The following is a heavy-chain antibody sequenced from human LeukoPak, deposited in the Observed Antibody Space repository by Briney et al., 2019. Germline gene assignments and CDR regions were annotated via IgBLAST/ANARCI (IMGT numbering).Heavy chain of an antibody. CDR3: AGGTFRYDSSGYYPDAFDI. CDR2: VFPIFGTA. D-gene: IGHD3-22*01. V-gene: IGHV1-69*13. J-gene: IGHJ3*02. CDR1: GGTFSSYA. Sequence: GASVTVSRTASGGTFSSYAISWVRHAPGQGVEWVGGVFPIFGTANYAQKFQGKVTITEVESTSTAYMELSSLRSEDTAVYYCAGGTFRYDSSGYYPDAFDIWGQGTMVTVSS.